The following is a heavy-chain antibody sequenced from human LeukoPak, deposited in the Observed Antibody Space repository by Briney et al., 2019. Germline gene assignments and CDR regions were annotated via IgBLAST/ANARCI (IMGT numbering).Heavy chain of an antibody. V-gene: IGHV3-21*01. CDR1: GFTFSDYT. D-gene: IGHD6-6*01. CDR3: TRALIWKAYSSSSTENFDY. CDR2: IRTSSSYI. J-gene: IGHJ4*02. Sequence: PGGSLRLSCAASGFTFSDYTMNWVRQAPGKGLEGVSSIRTSSSYIYYADSVKGRFTISRADAKNSLFLQMNRLRAEDTAVYYCTRALIWKAYSSSSTENFDYWAQGTLVTVSS.